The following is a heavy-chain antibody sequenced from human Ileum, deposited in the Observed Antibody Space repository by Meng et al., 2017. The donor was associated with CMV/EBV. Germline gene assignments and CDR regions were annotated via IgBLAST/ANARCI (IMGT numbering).Heavy chain of an antibody. CDR1: GFSPITNGEG. Sequence: QTTLKESGPPLVKPTQTLTLTCTFSGFSPITNGEGVGWIRQPPGKALEWLALIYRGDDKRYSPSLNSRLSIAKDTSKNEVVLTMTNMGPVDTGTYYCAHFVGGYYPSRPDYWGQGTLVTVSS. J-gene: IGHJ4*02. CDR3: AHFVGGYYPSRPDY. D-gene: IGHD1-26*01. V-gene: IGHV2-5*02. CDR2: IYRGDDK.